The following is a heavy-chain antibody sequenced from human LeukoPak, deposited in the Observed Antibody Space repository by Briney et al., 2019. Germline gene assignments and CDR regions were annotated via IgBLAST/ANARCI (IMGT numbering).Heavy chain of an antibody. Sequence: KTSETLSLTCSVSGGSFSNFFWSWIRQPAGKGLEWIGRMYIGGTSNYNPSLKSRVNMSLDTSKNHFSLKLSSVTAADTAVYYCAGYYDSSGYYSKKGEYYFDYWGQGTLVTVSS. D-gene: IGHD3-22*01. CDR3: AGYYDSSGYYSKKGEYYFDY. J-gene: IGHJ4*02. CDR1: GGSFSNFF. V-gene: IGHV4-4*07. CDR2: MYIGGTS.